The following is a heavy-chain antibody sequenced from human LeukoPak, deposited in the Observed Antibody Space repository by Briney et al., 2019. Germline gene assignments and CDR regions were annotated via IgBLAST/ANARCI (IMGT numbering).Heavy chain of an antibody. CDR3: AKDSVEMATPDY. V-gene: IGHV3-23*01. D-gene: IGHD5-24*01. CDR1: RFSFSNSW. J-gene: IGHJ4*02. CDR2: ISGSGGST. Sequence: GGSLRLSCAASRFSFSNSWMHWVRQTPGKGLEWVSAISGSGGSTYYADSVKGRFTISRDNSKNTLYLQMNSLRAEDTAVYYCAKDSVEMATPDYWGQGTLVTVSS.